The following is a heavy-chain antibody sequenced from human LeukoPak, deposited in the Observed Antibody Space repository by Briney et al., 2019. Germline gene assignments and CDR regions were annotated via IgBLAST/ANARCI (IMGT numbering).Heavy chain of an antibody. CDR1: GGAFSSYA. Sequence: ASVKVSCKASGGAFSSYAISWVRQAPGQGLEWMGGIIPIFGTANYAQKFQGRVTITADESTSTAYMELSSLRSEDTAVYYCARDFNGFGESPPYGMDVWGQGTTVTVSS. J-gene: IGHJ6*02. D-gene: IGHD3-10*01. V-gene: IGHV1-69*13. CDR2: IIPIFGTA. CDR3: ARDFNGFGESPPYGMDV.